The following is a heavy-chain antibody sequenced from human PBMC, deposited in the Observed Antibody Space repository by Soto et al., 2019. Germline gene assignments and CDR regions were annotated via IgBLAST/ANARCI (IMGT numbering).Heavy chain of an antibody. CDR3: AKVPSATYFYYYLDV. Sequence: GGSLRLSCAASGLTFDNYAMNWVRQAPGKGLEWVSAISGSGGSTDYADSVKGRFTVSRDNSKNTLYLQVSSLRAEDTAVYYCAKVPSATYFYYYLDVWGKGTTVTVSS. CDR2: ISGSGGST. V-gene: IGHV3-23*01. J-gene: IGHJ6*03. CDR1: GLTFDNYA.